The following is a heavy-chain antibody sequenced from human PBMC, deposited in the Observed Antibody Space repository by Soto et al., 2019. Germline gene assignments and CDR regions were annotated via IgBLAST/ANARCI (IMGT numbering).Heavy chain of an antibody. CDR3: AKDRGLAESGRWSHYYYGMDV. D-gene: IGHD1-26*01. CDR1: GFTLTNNG. Sequence: WGSLRLSCVASGFTLTNNGMHWVRQAPGQGLEWVAVISSDGSSYYYGDSVRGRFTISRDTSKNTLFLEMNSLTTADTAVYYCAKDRGLAESGRWSHYYYGMDVWGQGSSVTVSS. V-gene: IGHV3-30*18. J-gene: IGHJ6*02. CDR2: ISSDGSSY.